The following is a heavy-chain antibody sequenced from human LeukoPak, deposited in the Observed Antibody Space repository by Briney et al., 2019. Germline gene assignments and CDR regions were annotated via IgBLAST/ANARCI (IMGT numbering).Heavy chain of an antibody. V-gene: IGHV3-66*01. Sequence: PGGSLRLSCAASGFTVSSSSMNWVRLGPGKGLEWVSVISSDGNTYYADSVKGRFTISRDNSRNTLSLQMHGLGADDTAVYYCARGQEQFSSPWQWGPRRKNFYYYGMDVWGQGTTVTVSS. CDR1: GFTVSSSS. J-gene: IGHJ6*02. CDR3: ARGQEQFSSPWQWGPRRKNFYYYGMDV. D-gene: IGHD6-19*01. CDR2: ISSDGNT.